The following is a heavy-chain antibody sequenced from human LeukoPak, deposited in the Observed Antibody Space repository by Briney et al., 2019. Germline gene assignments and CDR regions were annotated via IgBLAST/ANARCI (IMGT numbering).Heavy chain of an antibody. CDR1: GGSISSYY. D-gene: IGHD2-2*01. J-gene: IGHJ5*02. CDR3: ARQLGSTDWFDP. Sequence: NPSETLSLTCTVSGGSISSYYWSWIRQPPGKGLEWIGYINYSGSTIYNPSLKSRVTISVDTSKKQISLKLRSVTAADTAVYYCARQLGSTDWFDPWGQGTLVTVSS. V-gene: IGHV4-59*01. CDR2: INYSGST.